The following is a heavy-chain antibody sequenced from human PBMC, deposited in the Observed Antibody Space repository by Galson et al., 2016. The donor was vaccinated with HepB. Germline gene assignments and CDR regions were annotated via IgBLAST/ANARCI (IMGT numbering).Heavy chain of an antibody. D-gene: IGHD1-14*01. J-gene: IGHJ4*01. V-gene: IGHV3-7*02. Sequence: SLRLSCAASGFTFTNYWMNWVRQPPGKGLEWVANVSPNGGEEYYVDSVKGRFTISRDNAGTSLFLQMDSLRVDDTAVYYCSATTGGRGGTRRFDHWGHGILVTVSS. CDR3: SATTGGRGGTRRFDH. CDR1: GFTFTNYW. CDR2: VSPNGGEE.